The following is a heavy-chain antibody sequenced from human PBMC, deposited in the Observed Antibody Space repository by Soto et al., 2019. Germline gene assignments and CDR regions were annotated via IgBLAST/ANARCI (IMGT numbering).Heavy chain of an antibody. J-gene: IGHJ6*03. V-gene: IGHV4-39*01. CDR2: IYYSGST. Sequence: PSETLSLTCTVSGGSISSSSYYWGWIRQPPGKGLEWIGSIYYSGSTYSNPSLKSRVTISVDTSKNQFSLKLSSVTAADTAVYYCARHYAHVTFWGVIVIDYYYYYMDVWGKGTTVTVSS. CDR3: ARHYAHVTFWGVIVIDYYYYYMDV. D-gene: IGHD3-16*02. CDR1: GGSISSSSYY.